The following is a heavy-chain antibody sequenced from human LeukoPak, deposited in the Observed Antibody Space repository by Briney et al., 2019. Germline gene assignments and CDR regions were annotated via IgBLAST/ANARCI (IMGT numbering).Heavy chain of an antibody. J-gene: IGHJ4*02. V-gene: IGHV5-51*01. CDR1: GYSFTNYW. D-gene: IGHD2-2*01. Sequence: GESLKISCKGSGYSFTNYWIGWVRQMPGKGLEWMGIIYPGDSDSRYSPSFQGQVTISADKSISTAYLQWSSLKASDTAMYYCARWVVPAASGRFDHWGQGTQVTVSS. CDR3: ARWVVPAASGRFDH. CDR2: IYPGDSDS.